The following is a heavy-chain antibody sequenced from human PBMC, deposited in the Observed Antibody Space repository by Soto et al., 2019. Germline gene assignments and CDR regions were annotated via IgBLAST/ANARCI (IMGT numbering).Heavy chain of an antibody. CDR3: ARGIHRWLRVLYFIL. CDR2: IITIFGTV. J-gene: IGHJ2*01. Sequence: QVQLVQSGAEVKKPWSSVKVSCKASGGTFSNYPISWVRQAPGQWLEWMGGIITIFGTVNYAQQFQGRITITADESTSAAYIELSSLRPDEEAVDDCARGIHRWLRVLYFILWARATLITFSS. V-gene: IGHV1-69*12. D-gene: IGHD5-12*01. CDR1: GGTFSNYP.